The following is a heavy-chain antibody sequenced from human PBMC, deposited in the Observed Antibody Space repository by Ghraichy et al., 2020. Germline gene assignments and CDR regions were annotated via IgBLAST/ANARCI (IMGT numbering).Heavy chain of an antibody. J-gene: IGHJ2*01. V-gene: IGHV3-7*05. Sequence: GALRLSCATSGFTFSKYWMTWVRQAPGKGLEWVANINYYGSEKYSVDSVKGRFSISRDNAKNSLYLEMNSLRAEDSAVYYCAKGKGSGSYVNWSFNIWGRGTPVTVSP. CDR2: INYYGSEK. D-gene: IGHD1-26*01. CDR1: GFTFSKYW. CDR3: AKGKGSGSYVNWSFNI.